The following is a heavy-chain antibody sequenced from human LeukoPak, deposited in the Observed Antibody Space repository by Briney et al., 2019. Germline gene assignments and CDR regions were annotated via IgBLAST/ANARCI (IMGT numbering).Heavy chain of an antibody. CDR2: IYYSGST. CDR3: ARRYCSGGSCYSCLDY. Sequence: SETLSLTCTVSGGSISSGGYYWSWIRQPPGKGLEWIGYIYYSGSTNYNPSLKSRVTISVDTSKNQFSLNLSSVTAADTAVYYCARRYCSGGSCYSCLDYWGQGTLVTVSP. CDR1: GGSISSGGYY. J-gene: IGHJ4*02. V-gene: IGHV4-61*08. D-gene: IGHD2-15*01.